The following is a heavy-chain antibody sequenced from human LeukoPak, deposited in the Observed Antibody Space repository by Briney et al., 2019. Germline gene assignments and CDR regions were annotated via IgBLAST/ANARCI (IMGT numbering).Heavy chain of an antibody. J-gene: IGHJ4*02. CDR1: GFTFRKYN. Sequence: GGSLRLSCAASGFTFRKYNMNWVRQAPGKGLEWVSAISSGSSYIYYADSVKGRFTISRDNAKSSLYLQMNSLRAEDTAVYYCASGSGYCSGGSCSDYWGQGTLVTVSS. CDR3: ASGSGYCSGGSCSDY. CDR2: ISSGSSYI. D-gene: IGHD2-15*01. V-gene: IGHV3-21*01.